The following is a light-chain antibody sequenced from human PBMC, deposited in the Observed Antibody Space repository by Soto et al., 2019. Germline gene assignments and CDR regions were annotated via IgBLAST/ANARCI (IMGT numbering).Light chain of an antibody. Sequence: ETVLTQSPGTLSLSPGERATLSCRASQSVSSSRLTWYQHKPGQAPRLLIHGASSRATGIPDRFSGSGSGTDFTLTISRLEPEDFAVYYCHQFTHSPWTFGQGTKVEIK. J-gene: IGKJ1*01. CDR3: HQFTHSPWT. CDR1: QSVSSSR. CDR2: GAS. V-gene: IGKV3-20*01.